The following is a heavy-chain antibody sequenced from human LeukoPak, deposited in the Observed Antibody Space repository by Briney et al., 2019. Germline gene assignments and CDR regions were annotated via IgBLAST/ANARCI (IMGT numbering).Heavy chain of an antibody. D-gene: IGHD3-22*01. J-gene: IGHJ4*02. CDR1: GESSLSSYD. V-gene: IGHV4-34*01. Sequence: PSETLSLTCAVWGESSLSSYDWGRIRPTPGGGLEWIGEINHSGYTNHNPSLKSRVPLSIDTSKNQFSLRLNSVTAADRAVYYCSRQVVGIDYWGQGTLVTVSS. CDR2: INHSGYT. CDR3: SRQVVGIDY.